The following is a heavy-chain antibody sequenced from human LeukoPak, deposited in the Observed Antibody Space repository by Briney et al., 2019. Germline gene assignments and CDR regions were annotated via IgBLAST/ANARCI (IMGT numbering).Heavy chain of an antibody. J-gene: IGHJ4*02. CDR2: IKQDGSEK. D-gene: IGHD5-12*01. Sequence: PGGSLRLSCGASGFTFDDYWMSWVRQAPGQGLEWVANIKQDGSEKYYVDSVKGRFTISRDNSKNTLYLQMNSLRAEDTAVYYCARGPSGYHNTGGQGTLVTVSS. CDR3: ARGPSGYHNT. V-gene: IGHV3-7*01. CDR1: GFTFDDYW.